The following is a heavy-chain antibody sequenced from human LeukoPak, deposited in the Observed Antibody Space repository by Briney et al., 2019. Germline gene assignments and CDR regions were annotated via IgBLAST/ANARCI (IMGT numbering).Heavy chain of an antibody. CDR2: ISGSGGST. V-gene: IGHV3-23*01. J-gene: IGHJ4*02. D-gene: IGHD2-2*03. CDR3: AKDMDIVVVPAAYDY. Sequence: GGSLRLSCAASGFTFSSYAMSWVLQAPGKGLEWVSAISGSGGSTYYADSVKGRFTISRDNSKNTLCLQMNSLRAEDTAVYYCAKDMDIVVVPAAYDYWGQGTLVTVSS. CDR1: GFTFSSYA.